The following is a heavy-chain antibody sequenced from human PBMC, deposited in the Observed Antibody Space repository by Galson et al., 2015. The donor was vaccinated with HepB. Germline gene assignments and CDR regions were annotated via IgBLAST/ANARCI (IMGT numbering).Heavy chain of an antibody. V-gene: IGHV3-30*18. CDR3: AKDLGGLYYYMDV. J-gene: IGHJ6*03. CDR2: ISYDGSNK. D-gene: IGHD1-26*01. CDR1: GFTFSSYG. Sequence: SLRLSCAASGFTFSSYGMHWVRQAPGKGLEWVAVISYDGSNKYYADSVKGRFTISRDNSKNTLYLQMNSLRAEDTAVYYCAKDLGGLYYYMDVWGKGTTVTVSS.